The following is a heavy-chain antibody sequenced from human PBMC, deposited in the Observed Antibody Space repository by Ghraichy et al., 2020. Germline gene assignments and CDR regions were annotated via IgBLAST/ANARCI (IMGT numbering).Heavy chain of an antibody. Sequence: ASVKVSCKASGYTFTSYYMHWVRQAPGQGLEWMGIINPSGGSTSYAQKFQGRVTMTRDTSTSTVYMELSSLRAEDTAVYYCARVVGSSWHYYYYGMDVWGQGTTVTVSS. V-gene: IGHV1-46*01. CDR2: INPSGGST. J-gene: IGHJ6*02. CDR3: ARVVGSSWHYYYYGMDV. CDR1: GYTFTSYY. D-gene: IGHD6-13*01.